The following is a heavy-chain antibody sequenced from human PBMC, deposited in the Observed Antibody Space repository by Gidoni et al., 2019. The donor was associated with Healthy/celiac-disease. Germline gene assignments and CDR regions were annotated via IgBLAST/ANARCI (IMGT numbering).Heavy chain of an antibody. CDR3: ARGGGWYYYGSGSSFDP. CDR1: GGSFSGYY. J-gene: IGHJ5*02. CDR2: INLSGST. D-gene: IGHD3-10*01. Sequence: QVQLQQWGAGLLKPSETLSLTCAVYGGSFSGYYWSWIRQPPGKGLEWIGEINLSGSTNYNPSLKSRVTLSVDTSKNQFSLKLSSVTAADTAVYYCARGGGWYYYGSGSSFDPWGQGTLVTVSS. V-gene: IGHV4-34*01.